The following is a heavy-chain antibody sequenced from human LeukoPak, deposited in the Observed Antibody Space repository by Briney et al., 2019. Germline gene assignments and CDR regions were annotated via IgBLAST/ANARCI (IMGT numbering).Heavy chain of an antibody. CDR1: GFSFSSYW. CDR3: ARGTPSRNFDY. V-gene: IGHV3-74*01. CDR2: INTDGSST. D-gene: IGHD1-14*01. Sequence: PGGSLRLSCAASGFSFSSYWMHWVRHAPGEGLVWVSRINTDGSSTNYADSVRGRFTISRDNAKNTLYLQMNSLRAEDTAVYYCARGTPSRNFDYWGQGTLVTVSS. J-gene: IGHJ4*02.